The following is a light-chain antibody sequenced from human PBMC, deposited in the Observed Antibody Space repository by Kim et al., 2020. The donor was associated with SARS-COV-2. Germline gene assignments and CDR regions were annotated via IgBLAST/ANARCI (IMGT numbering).Light chain of an antibody. V-gene: IGKV4-1*01. CDR3: QQYSTTPLT. CDR2: WAS. J-gene: IGKJ4*01. CDR1: QTLYKSNNHNY. Sequence: DIVMTQSPDSLTVSLGERATISCKSSQTLYKSNNHNYLSWYQQKPGQPPKLIIYWASTRESGVPDRVIGSGSGTDFTLTINSLQAEDVAFYFCQQYSTTPLTFGGGTKVEIK.